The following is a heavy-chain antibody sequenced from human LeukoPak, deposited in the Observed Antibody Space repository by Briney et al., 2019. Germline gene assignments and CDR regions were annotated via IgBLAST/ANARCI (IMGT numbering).Heavy chain of an antibody. D-gene: IGHD3-10*01. CDR2: ISSSSSTI. CDR1: GFTFSTNG. CDR3: AGSIGDY. J-gene: IGHJ4*02. Sequence: GGSLRLSCAASGFTFSTNGMSWVRQAPGKGLEWVSYISSSSSTIYYADSVKGRFTISRDNAKNSLYLQMNSLRAEDTAVYYCAGSIGDYWGQGTLVTVSS. V-gene: IGHV3-48*01.